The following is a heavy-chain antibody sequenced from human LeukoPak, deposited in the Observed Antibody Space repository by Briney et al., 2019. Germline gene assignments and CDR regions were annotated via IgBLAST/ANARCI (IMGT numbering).Heavy chain of an antibody. D-gene: IGHD3-10*01. V-gene: IGHV6-1*01. CDR3: AREGSYGRLDY. CDR1: GNSVSSDSVA. Sequence: SQTLSLTCAISGNSVSSDSVARNWVRQSPSRGLEWPGRTYYRSKWFHDYAVSVNSRITIGPDTSKNQFSLQLRSVTPEDSAVYYCAREGSYGRLDYWGQGTVVSVSS. J-gene: IGHJ4*02. CDR2: TYYRSKWFH.